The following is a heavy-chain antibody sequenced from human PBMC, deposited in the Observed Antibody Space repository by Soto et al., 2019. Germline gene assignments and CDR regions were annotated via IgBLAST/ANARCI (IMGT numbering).Heavy chain of an antibody. CDR2: IYNSGST. V-gene: IGHV4-4*02. J-gene: IGHJ3*02. Sequence: NHSETLSLTCVVSSGSFRNTHWWSWVRQSPGKGLEWIGFIYNSGSTYYNSSLKSRVTISVDRSKNHFFLNLTSVTAADTAVYYCATYRKFFQIWGQGTKVTVSS. CDR1: SGSFRNTHW. CDR3: ATYRKFFQI.